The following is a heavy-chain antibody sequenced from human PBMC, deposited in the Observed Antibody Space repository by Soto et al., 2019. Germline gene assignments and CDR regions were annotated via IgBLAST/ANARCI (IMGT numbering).Heavy chain of an antibody. D-gene: IGHD2-15*01. V-gene: IGHV1-18*01. CDR2: INPDNGGK. CDR1: GDTFTHYG. J-gene: IGHJ2*01. CDR3: ANGLDDCGRYWYFAI. Sequence: QVQLVQSGAEVKKPGASVKVSCRASGDTFTHYGITWVRQAPGQGLEWLGWINPDNGGKHTVPRLHYRLTLTTDRSTTTAYMELRSMIYDDTAVYDCANGLDDCGRYWYFAIWGRGTLVTVSS.